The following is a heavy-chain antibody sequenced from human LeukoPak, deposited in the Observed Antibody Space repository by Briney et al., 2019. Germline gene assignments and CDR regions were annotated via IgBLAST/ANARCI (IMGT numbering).Heavy chain of an antibody. D-gene: IGHD3/OR15-3a*01. CDR1: GGSISSYY. V-gene: IGHV4-59*12. CDR2: IYYSGST. Sequence: PSETLSLTCTVSGGSISSYYWSWIRQPPGKGLEWIGYIYYSGSTNYNPSLKSRVTISVDTSKNQFSLKLTSVTAADTAVYYCARDGTGYDVFDIWGQGTLVTVSS. J-gene: IGHJ3*02. CDR3: ARDGTGYDVFDI.